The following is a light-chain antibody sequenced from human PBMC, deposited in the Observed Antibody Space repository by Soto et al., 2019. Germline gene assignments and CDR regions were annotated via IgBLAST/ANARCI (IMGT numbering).Light chain of an antibody. J-gene: IGKJ1*01. CDR3: QAYGSSRT. Sequence: ENVLTQSPGTLSLSPGERATLSCRASQSVSSSYLAWYQQKPGQAPRLLIYGASSRATGIPDRFSGSGSGTDFTLTISRLEPEDFAVYYCQAYGSSRTFGQGTKVEIK. CDR2: GAS. CDR1: QSVSSSY. V-gene: IGKV3-20*01.